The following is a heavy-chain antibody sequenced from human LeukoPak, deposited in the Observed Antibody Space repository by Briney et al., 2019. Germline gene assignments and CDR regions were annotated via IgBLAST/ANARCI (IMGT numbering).Heavy chain of an antibody. D-gene: IGHD3-16*02. CDR2: ISGSGGST. CDR1: GFTVSSNY. J-gene: IGHJ4*02. V-gene: IGHV3-23*01. Sequence: GGSLRLSCAASGFTVSSNYMSWVRQAPGKGLEWVSAISGSGGSTYYADSVKGRFTISRDNSKNTLYLQMNSLRAEDTAVYYCAKHTMITFGGVIDPFDYWGQGTLVTVSS. CDR3: AKHTMITFGGVIDPFDY.